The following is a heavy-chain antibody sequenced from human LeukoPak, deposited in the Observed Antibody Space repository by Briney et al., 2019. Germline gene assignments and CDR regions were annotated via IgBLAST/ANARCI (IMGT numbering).Heavy chain of an antibody. CDR1: GFTFSSYA. Sequence: GGSLRLSCAASGFTFSSYAMHWVRQAPGKGLEWVAVISYDGSNKYYADSVKGRFTISRDNSKNTLSLQMNSLRAEDTAVYYCARDTGGDGSSDYWGQGTLVTVSS. J-gene: IGHJ4*02. D-gene: IGHD2-15*01. CDR2: ISYDGSNK. CDR3: ARDTGGDGSSDY. V-gene: IGHV3-30-3*01.